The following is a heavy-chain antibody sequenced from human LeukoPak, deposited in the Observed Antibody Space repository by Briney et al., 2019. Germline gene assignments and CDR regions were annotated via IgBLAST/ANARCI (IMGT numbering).Heavy chain of an antibody. CDR3: AREGGLENWFDP. J-gene: IGHJ5*02. V-gene: IGHV3-21*01. CDR2: ISSSSSYI. Sequence: GGSLRLSCAASGFTFSSYSMNWVRQAPGKGLEWVSSISSSSSYIYYADSVKGRFTISRDNAKNSLYLQTNSLRAEDTAVYYCAREGGLENWFDPWGQGTLVTVSS. D-gene: IGHD1-1*01. CDR1: GFTFSSYS.